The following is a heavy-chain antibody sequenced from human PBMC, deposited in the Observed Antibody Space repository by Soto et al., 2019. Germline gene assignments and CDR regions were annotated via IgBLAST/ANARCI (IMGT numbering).Heavy chain of an antibody. J-gene: IGHJ4*02. V-gene: IGHV1-69*02. CDR1: GGTFSSYT. CDR2: IIPILGIA. CDR3: ARVSGYYSYYFDY. D-gene: IGHD3-22*01. Sequence: KVSCKASGGTFSSYTISWVRQAPGQGLEWMGRIIPILGIANYAQKFQGRVTITADKSTSTAYMELSSLRSEDTAVYYCARVSGYYSYYFDYWGQGTLVTVSS.